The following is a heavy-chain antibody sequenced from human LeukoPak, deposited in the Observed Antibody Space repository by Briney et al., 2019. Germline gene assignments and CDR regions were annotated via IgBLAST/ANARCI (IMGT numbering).Heavy chain of an antibody. Sequence: SETLSLTCTVSGGSISSYYWSWIRQPAGKGLEWIGRIYTSGSTNYNPSLKSRVTMSVDTSKNHFSLKLSSVTAADPAVYYCARDDYDLWSGRRATWFDPWGQGTLVTVSS. V-gene: IGHV4-4*07. CDR2: IYTSGST. CDR3: ARDDYDLWSGRRATWFDP. D-gene: IGHD3-3*01. J-gene: IGHJ5*02. CDR1: GGSISSYY.